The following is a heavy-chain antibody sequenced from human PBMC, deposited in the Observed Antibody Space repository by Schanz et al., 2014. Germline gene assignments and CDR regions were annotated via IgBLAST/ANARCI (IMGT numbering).Heavy chain of an antibody. CDR2: INTADTT. CDR1: GFTLSSYA. V-gene: IGHV3-23*04. Sequence: EVQLVESGGGLVQPGGSLRLSCAASGFTLSSYALSWVRQSPGKGLEWVSAINTADTTYYADSVKGRFTVSRDNSKNTVYLHMNTLTDEDTAVYYCAKDMNREATAPESWGQGTLVVVSS. J-gene: IGHJ5*02. D-gene: IGHD5-12*01. CDR3: AKDMNREATAPES.